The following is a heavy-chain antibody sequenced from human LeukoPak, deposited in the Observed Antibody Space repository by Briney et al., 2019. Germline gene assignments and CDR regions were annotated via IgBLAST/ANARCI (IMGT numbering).Heavy chain of an antibody. CDR1: GGSISSYY. J-gene: IGHJ4*02. CDR3: ARGVRSGHSSGYCHQYYFDY. V-gene: IGHV4-59*01. D-gene: IGHD3-22*01. CDR2: IYYSGST. Sequence: SETLSLTCTVSGGSISSYYWSWIRQSPGKGLEWIGYIYYSGSTNYNPSLKSRVTISVDTSKNQFSLKLSSVTAADTAVYYCARGVRSGHSSGYCHQYYFDYWGQGTLVTVSS.